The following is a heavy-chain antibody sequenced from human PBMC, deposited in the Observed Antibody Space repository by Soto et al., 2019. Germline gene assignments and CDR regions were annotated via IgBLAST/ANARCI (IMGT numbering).Heavy chain of an antibody. J-gene: IGHJ4*02. Sequence: QVQLVQSGAEVKKPGASVKVSCKASGYTFTTYGISWVRQAPGQGLEWMGWISAYNGNTNYAQKLQGRVTMTTDTSTSTAYIELRSLRSDDTAVYYCARDHGYCSGGTCYTRYLGQGTLVTVSS. V-gene: IGHV1-18*01. D-gene: IGHD2-15*01. CDR1: GYTFTTYG. CDR3: ARDHGYCSGGTCYTRY. CDR2: ISAYNGNT.